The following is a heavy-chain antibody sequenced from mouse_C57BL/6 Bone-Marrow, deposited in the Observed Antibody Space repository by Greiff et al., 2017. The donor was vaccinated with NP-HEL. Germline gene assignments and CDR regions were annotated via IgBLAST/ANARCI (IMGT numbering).Heavy chain of an antibody. D-gene: IGHD3-3*01. CDR3: ARGGTKAY. CDR1: GYTFTSYW. Sequence: QVQLQQSGAELVMPGASVKLSCKASGYTFTSYWMHWVKQRPGQGLEWIGEIDPSDSYTNYNQKFKGKSTLTVDKSSSTAYMQLSSLTSEDSAVYYCARGGTKAYWGQGTLVTVSA. J-gene: IGHJ3*01. V-gene: IGHV1-69*01. CDR2: IDPSDSYT.